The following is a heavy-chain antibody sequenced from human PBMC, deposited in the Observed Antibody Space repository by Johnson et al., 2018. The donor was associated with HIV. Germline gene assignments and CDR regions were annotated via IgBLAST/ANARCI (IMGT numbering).Heavy chain of an antibody. CDR3: AREGSYYYDSSGYYYPGADAFDI. V-gene: IGHV3-33*01. CDR2: IWYEGSNK. D-gene: IGHD3-22*01. CDR1: GFIFSSYG. Sequence: QVQLVESGGGVVQPWRSLRLSCAASGFIFSSYGMHCVRQAPGKGLEWVAVIWYEGSNKYYADSVKGRFTISRDNAKNTLYLQMNSLRAEDTAVYYCAREGSYYYDSSGYYYPGADAFDIWGQGTMVTVSS. J-gene: IGHJ3*02.